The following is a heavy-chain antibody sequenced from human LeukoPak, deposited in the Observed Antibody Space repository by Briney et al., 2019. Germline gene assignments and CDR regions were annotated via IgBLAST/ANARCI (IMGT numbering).Heavy chain of an antibody. CDR2: ISSSSYI. Sequence: GRSLRLSCAASGFTFSSYSMNWVRQAPGKGLEWVSSISSSSYIYYADSVKGRFTISRDNAKNSLYLQMNSLRAEDTAVYYCARGTLYYYDSSGLDAFDIWGQGTMVTVSS. CDR1: GFTFSSYS. D-gene: IGHD3-22*01. V-gene: IGHV3-21*01. CDR3: ARGTLYYYDSSGLDAFDI. J-gene: IGHJ3*02.